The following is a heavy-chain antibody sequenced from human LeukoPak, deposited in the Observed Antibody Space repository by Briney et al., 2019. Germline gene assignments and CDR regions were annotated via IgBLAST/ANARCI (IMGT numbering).Heavy chain of an antibody. V-gene: IGHV3-30*03. J-gene: IGHJ6*03. CDR3: ARVPTSTPNYYYYYYMDV. CDR2: ISYDGSNK. CDR1: GFTFSRYG. Sequence: GGSLRLSCVASGFTFSRYGMHWVRQAPGKGLEWVAVISYDGSNKYYADSVKGRFTISRDNSKNTLYLQMNSLRAEDTAVYYCARVPTSTPNYYYYYYMDVWGKGTTVTVSS. D-gene: IGHD4-23*01.